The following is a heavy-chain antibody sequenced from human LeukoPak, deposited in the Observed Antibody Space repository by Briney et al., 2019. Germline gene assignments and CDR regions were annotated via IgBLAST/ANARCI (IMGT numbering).Heavy chain of an antibody. CDR3: AKDRYSSFWYWFDP. Sequence: GRSMRLSSAPSTSTFTSYAMSWVSPVDGSWMEWVSAISGSGGSTYYADSVKGRFAISRDNSKNTLYLQMNSLRAEDTAVYYCAKDRYSSFWYWFDPWGQGTLVTVSS. J-gene: IGHJ5*02. CDR1: TSTFTSYA. D-gene: IGHD6-13*01. V-gene: IGHV3-23*01. CDR2: ISGSGGST.